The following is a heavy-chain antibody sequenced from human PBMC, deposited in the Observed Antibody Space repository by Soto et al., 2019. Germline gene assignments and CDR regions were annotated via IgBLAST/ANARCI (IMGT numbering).Heavy chain of an antibody. CDR1: GGSISSGGYY. Sequence: LSLTCTVSGGSISSGGYYWSWIRQHPGKGLEWIGYIYYSGSTYYNPSLKSRVTISVDTSKNQFSLNLSSVTAADTAVYYCARHRWATNCSGGSCYSHHFDYWGKGTLVT. D-gene: IGHD2-15*01. V-gene: IGHV4-31*03. J-gene: IGHJ4*02. CDR3: ARHRWATNCSGGSCYSHHFDY. CDR2: IYYSGST.